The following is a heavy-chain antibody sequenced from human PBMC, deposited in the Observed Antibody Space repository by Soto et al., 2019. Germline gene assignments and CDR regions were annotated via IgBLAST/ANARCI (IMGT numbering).Heavy chain of an antibody. CDR2: IWYDGSNK. D-gene: IGHD3-10*02. Sequence: QEQLVESGGGVVQPGRSLRLSCAASGFTFNSYGMHWVRQAPGEGLEWVATIWYDGSNKYYADSVKGRFTISRDNSKNTLYLQMNSLRAEDTAVYYCARGIVRGFIYYGMDVWGQGTTVTVSS. J-gene: IGHJ6*02. CDR3: ARGIVRGFIYYGMDV. CDR1: GFTFNSYG. V-gene: IGHV3-33*01.